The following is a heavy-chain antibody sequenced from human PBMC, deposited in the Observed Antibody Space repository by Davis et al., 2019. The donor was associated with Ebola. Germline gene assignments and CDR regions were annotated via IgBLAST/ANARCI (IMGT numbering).Heavy chain of an antibody. V-gene: IGHV3-21*01. CDR1: GFTFSSYS. CDR2: ITSSSSHT. CDR3: ARGITMVRGIADFDS. D-gene: IGHD3-10*01. Sequence: PGGSLRLSCAASGFTFSSYSMNWVRQAPGKGLEWVSSITSSSSHTYYADSVKGRFTISRDNAKNSLFLQMNSLRAEDTAVYYCARGITMVRGIADFDSWGRGTLVTVSS. J-gene: IGHJ4*02.